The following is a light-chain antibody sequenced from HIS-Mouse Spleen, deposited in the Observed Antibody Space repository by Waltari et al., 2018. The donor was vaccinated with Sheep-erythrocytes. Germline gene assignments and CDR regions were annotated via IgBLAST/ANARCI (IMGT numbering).Light chain of an antibody. V-gene: IGLV2-23*01. CDR3: CSCAGSSTLV. CDR2: EGS. Sequence: PGQSITISCTGTSSDVGSYNLVSWYQQHPGKAPKLMIYEGSKRPSGVSNRFSGSKSGNTASLTISGLQAEDEADYYCCSCAGSSTLVFGGGTKLTVL. J-gene: IGLJ2*01. CDR1: SSDVGSYNL.